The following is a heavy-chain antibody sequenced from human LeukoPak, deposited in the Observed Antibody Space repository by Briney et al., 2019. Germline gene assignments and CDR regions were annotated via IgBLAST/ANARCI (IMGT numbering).Heavy chain of an antibody. CDR2: ISGGGSTI. V-gene: IGHV3-48*01. D-gene: IGHD2-2*01. CDR3: ARDFCSTTSCRPDY. Sequence: GGSLRLSCAVSGFTFTSYSMHSVRQSPGKGLEWVSYISGGGSTIYYADSVKGRFTISRDNAQNSLYLQMNSLRVEDTALYYCARDFCSTTSCRPDYWGQGTLVTVSS. CDR1: GFTFTSYS. J-gene: IGHJ4*02.